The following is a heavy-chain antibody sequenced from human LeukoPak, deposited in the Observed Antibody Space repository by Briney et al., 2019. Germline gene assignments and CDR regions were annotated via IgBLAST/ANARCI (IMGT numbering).Heavy chain of an antibody. CDR2: IGISAITI. CDR3: ARGHRLYGMDV. CDR1: GFTFSSYE. J-gene: IGHJ6*02. Sequence: PGGSLRLSCAASGFTFSSYEMSWVRQAPGKGLEWDSYIGISAITIYYADSVKGRFTISRDNAKNSLYLQMNSLRAEDTAVYYCARGHRLYGMDVWGQGTTVTVSS. V-gene: IGHV3-48*03. D-gene: IGHD3-16*02.